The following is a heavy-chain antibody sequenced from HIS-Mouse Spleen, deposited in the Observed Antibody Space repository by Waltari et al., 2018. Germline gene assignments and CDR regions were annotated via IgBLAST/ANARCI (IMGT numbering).Heavy chain of an antibody. V-gene: IGHV1-2*02. CDR1: GYTVTGYY. CDR3: ARGTGTDAFDI. D-gene: IGHD1-1*01. CDR2: INPNSGGT. Sequence: QVQLVQSGAEVKKRGASVKVPCTASGYTVTGYYMHWGRQAPGQGLKWMGWINPNSGGTNYAQKFQGRVTMTRDTSISTAYMELSRLRSDDTAVYYCARGTGTDAFDIWGQGTMVTVSS. J-gene: IGHJ3*02.